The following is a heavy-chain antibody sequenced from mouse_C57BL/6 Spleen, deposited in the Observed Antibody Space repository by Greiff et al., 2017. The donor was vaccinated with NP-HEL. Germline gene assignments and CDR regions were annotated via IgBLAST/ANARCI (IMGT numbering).Heavy chain of an antibody. CDR3: ARSLLTGGYFDV. D-gene: IGHD4-1*01. Sequence: QVQLKQSGAELVRPGTSVKLSCKASGYTFTNYWIGWAKQRPGHGLEWIGDIYPGGGYTNYNEKFKGKATLTADKSSSTAYMQFSSLTSEDSAIYYCARSLLTGGYFDVWGTGTTVTVSS. V-gene: IGHV1-63*01. J-gene: IGHJ1*03. CDR1: GYTFTNYW. CDR2: IYPGGGYT.